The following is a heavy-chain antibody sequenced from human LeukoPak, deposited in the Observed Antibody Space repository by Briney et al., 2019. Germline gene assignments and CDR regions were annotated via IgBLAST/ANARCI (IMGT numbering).Heavy chain of an antibody. CDR2: INPNSGGT. V-gene: IGHV1-2*06. D-gene: IGHD1-1*01. CDR3: ARSRVLEPPLY. CDR1: GYTFTSYD. J-gene: IGHJ4*02. Sequence: ASVKVSCKASGYTFTSYDINWVRQATGQGLEWMGRINPNSGGTNYAQKFQGRVTMTRDTSISTAYMELSRLRSDDTAVYYCARSRVLEPPLYWGQGTLVTVSS.